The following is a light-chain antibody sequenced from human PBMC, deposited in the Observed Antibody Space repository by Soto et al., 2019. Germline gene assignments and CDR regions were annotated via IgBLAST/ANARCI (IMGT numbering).Light chain of an antibody. Sequence: EILMTQSPATLSVSPGERVTLSCRASQNIHNHLSWFLQKPGQAPRLLIYSASTRATGIPARFSGSGSGTEFTLTISSLQSEDFAVYYCQQYNNWTPSFGQGTKVDIK. V-gene: IGKV3-15*01. CDR3: QQYNNWTPS. CDR2: SAS. J-gene: IGKJ2*01. CDR1: QNIHNH.